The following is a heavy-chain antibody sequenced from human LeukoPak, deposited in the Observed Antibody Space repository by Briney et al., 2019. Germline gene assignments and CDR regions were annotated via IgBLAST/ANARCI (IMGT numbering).Heavy chain of an antibody. CDR3: ARDYQLGRAWFDP. CDR2: ISSGSGYI. CDR1: RFTFSSYS. V-gene: IGHV3-21*01. J-gene: IGHJ5*02. Sequence: PGGSLRLSCAASRFTFSSYSMRWVRQAPGKGLEWVSSISSGSGYIYYADSVKGRFTISRDNAKNSLYLQMNSLRAEDTAVYYCARDYQLGRAWFDPWGQGTLVTVSS. D-gene: IGHD5-24*01.